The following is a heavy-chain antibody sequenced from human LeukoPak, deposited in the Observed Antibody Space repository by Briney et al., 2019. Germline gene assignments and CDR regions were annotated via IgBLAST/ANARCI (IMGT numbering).Heavy chain of an antibody. CDR3: ARGPAFDY. Sequence: SETLSLTCTVSGGSISSYYWSWIRQPPGKGLEWIGYIFYSGSTKYNPSLESPVTISLDSSKNHFSLRLSSVTPADTAVYYCARGPAFDYWGQGTLVTVSS. CDR2: IFYSGST. V-gene: IGHV4-59*01. J-gene: IGHJ4*02. CDR1: GGSISSYY.